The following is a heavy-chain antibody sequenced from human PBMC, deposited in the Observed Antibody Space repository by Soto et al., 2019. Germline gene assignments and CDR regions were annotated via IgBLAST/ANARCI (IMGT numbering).Heavy chain of an antibody. D-gene: IGHD3-10*01. CDR3: ARRTANDDYARYYNYYGMDV. CDR1: GYTFTNYG. J-gene: IGHJ6*02. Sequence: QVQLVQSGAEVKKPGASVKVSCKAFGYTFTNYGISWVRRAPGQGLEWMGWINVNNGKAKYAQKVQGRVSMTTDTSTSTAYMDLRSLRSDDTAVYYCARRTANDDYARYYNYYGMDVWGQGTTVTVSS. CDR2: INVNNGKA. V-gene: IGHV1-18*01.